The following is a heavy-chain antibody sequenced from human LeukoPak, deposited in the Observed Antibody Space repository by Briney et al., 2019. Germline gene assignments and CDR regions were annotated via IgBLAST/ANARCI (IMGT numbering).Heavy chain of an antibody. D-gene: IGHD3-3*01. J-gene: IGHJ3*02. CDR3: ARDPRITIFGGTDAFDI. CDR2: IYHSGST. CDR1: GYSISSGYY. V-gene: IGHV4-38-2*02. Sequence: SETLSLTCTVSGYSISSGYYWGWTRQPPGKGLEWIGSIYHSGSTYYNPSLKSRVTISVDTSKNQFSLKLSSVTAADTAVYYCARDPRITIFGGTDAFDIWGQGTMVTVSS.